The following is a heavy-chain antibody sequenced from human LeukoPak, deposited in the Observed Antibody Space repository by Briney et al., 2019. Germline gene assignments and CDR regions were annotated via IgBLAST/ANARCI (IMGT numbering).Heavy chain of an antibody. CDR3: ARDRGHSYAYWYFDL. D-gene: IGHD5-18*01. Sequence: NLSAALSLTCAVSGGSFSGYYWSWIRQPPGKGLEWIGSIYYSGSTYYNPSLKSRVTISVDTSKNQFSLKLSSVTAADTSVYYCARDRGHSYAYWYFDLWGRGTLVTVSS. CDR2: IYYSGST. V-gene: IGHV4-34*01. CDR1: GGSFSGYY. J-gene: IGHJ2*01.